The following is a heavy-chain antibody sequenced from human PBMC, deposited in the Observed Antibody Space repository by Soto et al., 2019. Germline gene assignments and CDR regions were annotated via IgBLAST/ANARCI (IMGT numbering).Heavy chain of an antibody. CDR3: ARDSSGYYGFDY. Sequence: QITLKESGPTLVKPTQTLTLTCTFSGFSLSTRGVGVGWIRQPPGKALEWLALIYWDDDKRYSPSLKSRLTISKHTTKNQVVLTTTYMDPVATATYYCARDSSGYYGFDYWGQGTLVTVSS. D-gene: IGHD3-22*01. CDR1: GFSLSTRGVG. J-gene: IGHJ4*02. CDR2: IYWDDDK. V-gene: IGHV2-5*02.